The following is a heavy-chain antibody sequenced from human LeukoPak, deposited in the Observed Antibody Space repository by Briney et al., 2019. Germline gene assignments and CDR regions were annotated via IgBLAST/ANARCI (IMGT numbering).Heavy chain of an antibody. Sequence: APVRVSCKASGYTFTSYGISWVRQAPGQGLEWMGIINPSGGSTSYAQKFQGRVTMTRDTSTSTVYMELSSLRSEDTAVYYCARDRDGYNFYYFDYWGQGTLVTVSS. CDR2: INPSGGST. V-gene: IGHV1-46*01. D-gene: IGHD5-24*01. CDR3: ARDRDGYNFYYFDY. J-gene: IGHJ4*02. CDR1: GYTFTSYG.